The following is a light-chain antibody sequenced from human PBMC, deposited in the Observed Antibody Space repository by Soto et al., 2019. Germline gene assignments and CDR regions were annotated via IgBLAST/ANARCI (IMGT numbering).Light chain of an antibody. J-gene: IGLJ2*01. CDR2: DVT. V-gene: IGLV2-14*01. Sequence: QSALTQPASVSGSPGQSITTSCTGTSSDVGGYNYVSWYQQHPGKAPKLMIYDVTYRPSGVSNRFSGSKSGNTASLTISGLQADDEADYYCSSYSSSSTVLFGGGTKLTVL. CDR3: SSYSSSSTVL. CDR1: SSDVGGYNY.